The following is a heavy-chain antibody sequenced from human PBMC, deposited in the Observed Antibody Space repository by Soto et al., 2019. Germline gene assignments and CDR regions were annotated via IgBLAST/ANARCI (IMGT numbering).Heavy chain of an antibody. CDR3: ARAADYGDYASGYYYYYMDV. Sequence: GGSLRLSCAASGFTFSSYSMNWVRQAPGKGLEWVSYISSSSSTIYYADSVKGRFTISRDNAKNSLYLQMNSLRAEDTAAYYCARAADYGDYASGYYYYYMDVWGKGTTVTVSS. V-gene: IGHV3-48*01. CDR1: GFTFSSYS. CDR2: ISSSSSTI. J-gene: IGHJ6*03. D-gene: IGHD4-17*01.